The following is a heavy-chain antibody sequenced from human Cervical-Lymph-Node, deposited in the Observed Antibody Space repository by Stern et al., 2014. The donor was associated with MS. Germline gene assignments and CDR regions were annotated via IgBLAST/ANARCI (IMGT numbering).Heavy chain of an antibody. V-gene: IGHV3-21*01. CDR3: ARETGDSSGYWYYFDY. Sequence: EVQLVESGGGLVKPGGSLRLSCAASGFTFSSYSMNWVRQAPGKGLEWVSSISSSSSYIYYADSVKGRFTISRDNAKNSLYLQMNSLRAEDTAVYYCARETGDSSGYWYYFDYWGQGTLVTVSS. J-gene: IGHJ4*02. D-gene: IGHD3-22*01. CDR2: ISSSSSYI. CDR1: GFTFSSYS.